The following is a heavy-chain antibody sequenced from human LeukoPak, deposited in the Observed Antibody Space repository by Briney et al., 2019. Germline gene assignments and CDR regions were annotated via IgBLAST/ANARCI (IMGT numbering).Heavy chain of an antibody. Sequence: ASVEVSCKASGYTFTSYGISWVRQAPGQGLEWMGWISAYNGNTNYAQKLQGRVTMTTDTSTSTAYMELRSLRSDDTAVYYCASFRYDSSGYYSLDYWGQGTLVTVSS. D-gene: IGHD3-22*01. J-gene: IGHJ4*02. CDR1: GYTFTSYG. CDR3: ASFRYDSSGYYSLDY. V-gene: IGHV1-18*01. CDR2: ISAYNGNT.